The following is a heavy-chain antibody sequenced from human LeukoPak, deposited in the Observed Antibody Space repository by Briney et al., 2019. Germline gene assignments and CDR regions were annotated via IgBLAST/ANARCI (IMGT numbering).Heavy chain of an antibody. D-gene: IGHD6-19*01. Sequence: GASVKVSCKASGGTFSSYAISWVRQAPGQGLEWMGGIIPIFGTANYAQKFQGRVTITRNTSISTAYMELSSLRSEDTAVYYCAREGTVDDAFDIWGQGTMVTVSS. V-gene: IGHV1-69*05. CDR3: AREGTVDDAFDI. J-gene: IGHJ3*02. CDR2: IIPIFGTA. CDR1: GGTFSSYA.